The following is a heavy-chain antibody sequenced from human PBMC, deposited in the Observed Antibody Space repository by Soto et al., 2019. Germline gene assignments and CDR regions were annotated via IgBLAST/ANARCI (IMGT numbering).Heavy chain of an antibody. Sequence: GSVKVSFKACGYPFTGYYIHWVRQAPGQGLEWMGWINPNSGGTNYAQSFEGRVTMTRDTSINTAYMELSRLTSDETAVYYCATDLQRGMDVSGQGTTVTVSS. V-gene: IGHV1-2*02. CDR2: INPNSGGT. J-gene: IGHJ6*02. CDR3: ATDLQRGMDV. D-gene: IGHD1-1*01. CDR1: GYPFTGYY.